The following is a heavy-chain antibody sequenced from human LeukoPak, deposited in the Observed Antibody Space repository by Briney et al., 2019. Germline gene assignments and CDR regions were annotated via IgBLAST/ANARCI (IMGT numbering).Heavy chain of an antibody. CDR2: INNDGSDM. CDR1: GFTFNTYW. CDR3: ARVFHLIDH. V-gene: IGHV3-74*01. J-gene: IGHJ4*02. Sequence: QTGGSLRLSCAASGFTFNTYWMHWVRQAPGKGLVWVSRINNDGSDMSYADSVKGRFTVSRDNAKNTLYLQMNSLRAEDTAVYYCARVFHLIDHWGQGTLVTVSS.